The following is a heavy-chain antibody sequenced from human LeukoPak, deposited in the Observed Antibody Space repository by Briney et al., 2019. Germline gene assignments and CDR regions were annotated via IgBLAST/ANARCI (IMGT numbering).Heavy chain of an antibody. CDR3: ATSGTYRFDY. Sequence: GGSLRLSCAASGFTFSNYNMNWVRQAPGKGLEWISYISSSGRTTNYADSVKGRFTISRDNAKNSLYLQMNSLKDGDAAVYYCATSGTYRFDYWGQGTLVTVSS. CDR1: GFTFSNYN. V-gene: IGHV3-48*02. CDR2: ISSSGRTT. D-gene: IGHD1-26*01. J-gene: IGHJ4*02.